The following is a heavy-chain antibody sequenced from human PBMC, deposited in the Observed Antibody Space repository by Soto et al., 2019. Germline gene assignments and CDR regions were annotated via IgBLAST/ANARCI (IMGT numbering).Heavy chain of an antibody. V-gene: IGHV1-18*01. CDR1: GYTFTSYG. Sequence: ASVKVSCKASGYTFTSYGISWVRQAPGQGLEWMGWISAYNGNTNYAQKLQGRVTMTTDTSTSTAYMELRSLRSDDTAVYYCARWVSGNTYYDYIWWSYRHDYFDYWGQGTLVTVSS. D-gene: IGHD3-16*02. J-gene: IGHJ4*02. CDR2: ISAYNGNT. CDR3: ARWVSGNTYYDYIWWSYRHDYFDY.